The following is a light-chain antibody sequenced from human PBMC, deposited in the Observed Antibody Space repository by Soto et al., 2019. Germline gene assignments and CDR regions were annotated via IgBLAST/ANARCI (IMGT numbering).Light chain of an antibody. CDR2: GAS. Sequence: EVVLTQSPDTLYVAPGERGTLSCRASQSVSDNLAWYQQKPGQGPRRLLYGASTRASGIPARFSGGGSGTDFTLTISSLQSGEFAVYYCQQHNNWPLTFGGGTKVDI. CDR3: QQHNNWPLT. V-gene: IGKV3D-15*01. J-gene: IGKJ4*01. CDR1: QSVSDN.